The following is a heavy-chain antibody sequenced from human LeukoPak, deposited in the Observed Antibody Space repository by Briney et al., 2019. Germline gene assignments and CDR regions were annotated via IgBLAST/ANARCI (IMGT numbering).Heavy chain of an antibody. Sequence: ASVKVSCKASGYTFTGYYMHWVRQAPGQGLGWMGWINPNSGGTNYAQKFQGRVTMTRDTSISTAYMELSRLRSDDTAVYYCARGAWVGYSYGYGVDYWGQGTLVTVSS. V-gene: IGHV1-2*02. CDR1: GYTFTGYY. CDR2: INPNSGGT. J-gene: IGHJ4*02. CDR3: ARGAWVGYSYGYGVDY. D-gene: IGHD5-18*01.